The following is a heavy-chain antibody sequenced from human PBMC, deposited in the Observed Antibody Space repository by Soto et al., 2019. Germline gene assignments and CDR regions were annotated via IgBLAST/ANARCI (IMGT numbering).Heavy chain of an antibody. CDR3: ARELGYDFWSGYLGMDV. J-gene: IGHJ6*02. D-gene: IGHD3-3*01. V-gene: IGHV3-23*01. CDR1: GFTFSSYA. Sequence: GGSLRLSCAASGFTFSSYAMSWVRQAPGKGLEWVSAISGSGGSTYYADSVKGRFTISRDNSKNTLYLQMNSLRAEDTAVYYCARELGYDFWSGYLGMDVWGQGTTVTVSS. CDR2: ISGSGGST.